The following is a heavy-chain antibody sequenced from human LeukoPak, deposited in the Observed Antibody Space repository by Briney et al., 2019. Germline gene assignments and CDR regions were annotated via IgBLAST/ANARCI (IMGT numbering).Heavy chain of an antibody. J-gene: IGHJ4*02. CDR2: ISSSGSTI. CDR1: GFTFSDYY. V-gene: IGHV3-11*04. CDR3: ARFRPMYGDYTGGFDY. D-gene: IGHD4-17*01. Sequence: GGSLRLSCAASGFTFSDYYMSWIRQAPGKGLEWVSYISSSGSTIYYADSVKGRFTISRDNAKNSLYLQMNSLRAEDTAVYYCARFRPMYGDYTGGFDYWGQGTLVTVSS.